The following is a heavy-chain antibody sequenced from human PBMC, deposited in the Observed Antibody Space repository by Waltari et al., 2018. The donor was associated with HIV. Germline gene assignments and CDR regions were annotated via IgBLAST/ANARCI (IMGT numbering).Heavy chain of an antibody. Sequence: QVQLVESGGGVVRPGGSLRVSCSASGCRFSGYVLQWVRQAPGKGLEWVAATSFDGTNNYYAHSVKGRFTISRDNIKNILHLQMNSLKIEDMAVYYCAKDRSGSLHYFYYYGMDVWGKGTTVAVSS. CDR2: TSFDGTNN. V-gene: IGHV3-30*01. CDR1: GCRFSGYV. J-gene: IGHJ6*04. CDR3: AKDRSGSLHYFYYYGMDV. D-gene: IGHD3-22*01.